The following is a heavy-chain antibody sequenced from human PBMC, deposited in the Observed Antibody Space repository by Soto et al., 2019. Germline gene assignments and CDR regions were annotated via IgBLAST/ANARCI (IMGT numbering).Heavy chain of an antibody. CDR2: IWYDGSNK. CDR3: ARDLSGPLDY. Sequence: AGSGLTLNNYGMHLVRQAPGKGLEWVALIWYDGSNKYYADSVKGRFTISRDTSKNTLYLQMNTLRAEDTAVYYCARDLSGPLDYWGQGTPVTVSS. D-gene: IGHD3-16*02. V-gene: IGHV3-33*01. CDR1: GLTLNNYG. J-gene: IGHJ4*02.